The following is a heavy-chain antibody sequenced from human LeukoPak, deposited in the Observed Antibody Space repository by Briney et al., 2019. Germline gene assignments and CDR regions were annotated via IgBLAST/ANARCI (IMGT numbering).Heavy chain of an antibody. Sequence: PGGSLRLSCAASGVTFSSYSMNWVRQAPGKGLEWVSSISSSSSYIYYADSVKGRFTISRDNAKNSLYLQMNSLRAEDTAVYYCASLPARSDGYNYRWGQGTLVTVSS. CDR2: ISSSSSYI. J-gene: IGHJ4*02. V-gene: IGHV3-21*01. CDR1: GVTFSSYS. D-gene: IGHD5-24*01. CDR3: ASLPARSDGYNYR.